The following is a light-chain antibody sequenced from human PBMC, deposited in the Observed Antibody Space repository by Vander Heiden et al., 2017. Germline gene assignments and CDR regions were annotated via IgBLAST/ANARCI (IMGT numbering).Light chain of an antibody. CDR2: EVS. CDR1: SSDVGGYNY. Sequence: QSALTQPASVSGSPGQSITISCTGTSSDVGGYNYVSWYQHHPGKAPKLMIYEVSNRPSGVSNRFSGSKSGNTASLTISGLQAEDEADYYCFSYTSSTTRVFGGGTKLTVL. V-gene: IGLV2-14*01. J-gene: IGLJ2*01. CDR3: FSYTSSTTRV.